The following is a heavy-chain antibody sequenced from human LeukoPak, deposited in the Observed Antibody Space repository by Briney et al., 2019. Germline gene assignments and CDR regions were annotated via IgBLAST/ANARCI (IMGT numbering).Heavy chain of an antibody. CDR1: GFTFSSYA. J-gene: IGHJ4*02. D-gene: IGHD5-18*01. CDR3: AKRQWIQLWSPPGY. Sequence: GGSLRLSCAASGFTFSSYAMGRVRQAPGQGLEWVSSISGSASTTYYADSVKGRSTISRDNSKNTLYLQMNSLRAEDTAVYYCAKRQWIQLWSPPGYWGQGTLVTVSS. CDR2: ISGSASTT. V-gene: IGHV3-23*01.